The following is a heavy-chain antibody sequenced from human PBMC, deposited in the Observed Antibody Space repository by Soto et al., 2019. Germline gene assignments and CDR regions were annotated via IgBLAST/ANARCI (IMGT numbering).Heavy chain of an antibody. CDR2: ISGSGSDT. CDR3: ARPTLMPGD. Sequence: QVQLVESGGGLVKPGGSLRLSCAASGFNFKDYYMTWFRQAPGKGLEYVSYISGSGSDTKYADSVKGRFTISRDNAENSLYLQMNNLRAEDTAVYYCARPTLMPGDWGQGTLVTVSS. V-gene: IGHV3-11*05. CDR1: GFNFKDYY. J-gene: IGHJ4*02. D-gene: IGHD2-2*01.